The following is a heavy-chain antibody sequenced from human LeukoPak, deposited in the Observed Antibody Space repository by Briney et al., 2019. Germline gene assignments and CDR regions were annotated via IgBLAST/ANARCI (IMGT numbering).Heavy chain of an antibody. D-gene: IGHD3-9*01. CDR1: GFTFSSYA. Sequence: GGSLRLSCAASGFTFSSYAMHWVRQAPGKGLEWVSSISSSSSYIYYADSVKGRFTISRDNAKNSLYLQMNSLRAEDTAVYYCATADPRLYTIRYFEYWGQGTLVTVSS. CDR2: ISSSSSYI. J-gene: IGHJ4*02. CDR3: ATADPRLYTIRYFEY. V-gene: IGHV3-21*01.